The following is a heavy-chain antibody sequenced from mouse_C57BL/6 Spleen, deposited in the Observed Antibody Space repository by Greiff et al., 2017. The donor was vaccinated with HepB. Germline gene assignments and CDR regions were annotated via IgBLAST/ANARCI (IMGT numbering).Heavy chain of an antibody. CDR3: ARSDYGRDY. CDR1: GYTFTSYW. Sequence: QVQLQQPGAELVRPGSSVKLSCKASGYTFTSYWMDWVKQRPGQGLEWIGNIYPSDSETHYNQKFKDKATLTVDKSSSTAYMQLSSLTSEDSAVYYCARSDYGRDYWGQGTTLTVSS. CDR2: IYPSDSET. D-gene: IGHD1-1*01. V-gene: IGHV1-61*01. J-gene: IGHJ2*01.